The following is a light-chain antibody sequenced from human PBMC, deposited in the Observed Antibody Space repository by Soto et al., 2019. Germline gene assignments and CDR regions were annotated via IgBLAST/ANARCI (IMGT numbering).Light chain of an antibody. J-gene: IGLJ3*02. CDR3: FPYAGYYTLV. V-gene: IGLV2-11*01. CDR2: DVN. CDR1: SSDVGTYNY. Sequence: QSALTQPRSVSGSPGQSVTISCIGTSSDVGTYNYVSWYQQHPGKAPKLMIYDVNKRPSGVPDRFSGSKSGNTASLTISGLQAEDEADYYCFPYAGYYTLVFGGGTQLTVL.